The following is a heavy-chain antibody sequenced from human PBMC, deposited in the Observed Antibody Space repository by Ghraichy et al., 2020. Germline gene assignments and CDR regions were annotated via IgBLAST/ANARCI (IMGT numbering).Heavy chain of an antibody. CDR2: IYYSGST. Sequence: SETLSLTCTVSGGSISSGDYYWSWIRQPPGKGLEWIGYIYYSGSTYYNPSLKSRVTISVDTSKNQFSLKLSSVTAADTAVYYCARERGKYNWNDAWGPGINWGQGTLVTVSS. D-gene: IGHD1-20*01. V-gene: IGHV4-30-4*01. J-gene: IGHJ4*02. CDR3: ARERGKYNWNDAWGPGIN. CDR1: GGSISSGDYY.